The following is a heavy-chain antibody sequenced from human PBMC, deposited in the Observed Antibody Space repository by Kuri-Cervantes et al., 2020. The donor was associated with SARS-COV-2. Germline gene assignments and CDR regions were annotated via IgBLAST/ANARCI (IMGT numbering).Heavy chain of an antibody. CDR2: ISSSGSTI. CDR1: GFTFSSYA. Sequence: GGSLRLSCAASGFTFSSYAMHWVRQAPGKGLEWVSYISSSGSTIYYADSVKGRFTISRDNAKNSLYLQMNSLRAEDTAVYYCARDHGVLRFLEWLSINYFDFWGQGTLVTVSS. CDR3: ARDHGVLRFLEWLSINYFDF. V-gene: IGHV3-48*04. J-gene: IGHJ4*02. D-gene: IGHD3-3*01.